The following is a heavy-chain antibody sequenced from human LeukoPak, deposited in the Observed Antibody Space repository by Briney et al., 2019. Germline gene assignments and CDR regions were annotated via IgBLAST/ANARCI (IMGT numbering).Heavy chain of an antibody. CDR3: AKDGIAVAGTSRGSYYFDY. CDR1: GFTFSSYW. Sequence: GGSLRLSCAASGFTFSSYWMSWVRQAPGKGLEWVANIKQHGSEKYYVDSVKGRFTISRDNAKNSLYLQMNSLRAEDTAVYYCAKDGIAVAGTSRGSYYFDYWGQGTLVTVSS. J-gene: IGHJ4*02. D-gene: IGHD6-19*01. V-gene: IGHV3-7*01. CDR2: IKQHGSEK.